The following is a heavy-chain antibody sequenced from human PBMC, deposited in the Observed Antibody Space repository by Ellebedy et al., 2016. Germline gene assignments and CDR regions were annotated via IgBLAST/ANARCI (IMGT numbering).Heavy chain of an antibody. CDR1: RYTFTGYY. J-gene: IGHJ6*03. CDR2: INPNSGGT. D-gene: IGHD6-13*01. Sequence: ASVKVSXKASRYTFTGYYMHWVRQAPGQGLEWMGWINPNSGGTNYAQKFQGRVTMTRDTSISTAYMELSRLRSDDTAVYYCARDGPKAAAGTNGYYYYYMDVWGKGTTVTVSS. V-gene: IGHV1-2*02. CDR3: ARDGPKAAAGTNGYYYYYMDV.